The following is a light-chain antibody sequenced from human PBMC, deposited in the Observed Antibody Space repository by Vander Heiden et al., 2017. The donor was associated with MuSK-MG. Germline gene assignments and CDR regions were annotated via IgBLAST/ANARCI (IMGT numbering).Light chain of an antibody. CDR3: QQYDSTPTWA. J-gene: IGKJ1*01. CDR2: GAS. Sequence: DIQMTQSPSSLSASVGDRVTITRRASQSISTYLNWYQQKSGKAPKLLIYGASSLQSGVPSRFSGSGSGTDFTLTISSLQPEDFAAYYCQQYDSTPTWAFGQGTKVEIK. CDR1: QSISTY. V-gene: IGKV1-39*01.